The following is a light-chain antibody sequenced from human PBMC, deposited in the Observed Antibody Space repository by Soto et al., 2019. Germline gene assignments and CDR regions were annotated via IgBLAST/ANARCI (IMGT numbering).Light chain of an antibody. CDR1: QSISSW. CDR3: QQYNSYRT. Sequence: EIQMTQSPSTLSASVGDRVTITCRASQSISSWLAWYQQKPGKAPKLLIYDASSLESGVPSRFSGSGSGTEFTLTISSLQPDDFATYYCQQYNSYRTFGQGTKVDIK. V-gene: IGKV1-5*01. CDR2: DAS. J-gene: IGKJ1*01.